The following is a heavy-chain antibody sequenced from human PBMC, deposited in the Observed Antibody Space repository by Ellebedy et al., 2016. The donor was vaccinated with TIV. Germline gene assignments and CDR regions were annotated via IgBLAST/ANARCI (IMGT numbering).Heavy chain of an antibody. CDR1: GFRSDGYA. V-gene: IGHV3-9*02. J-gene: IGHJ5*02. CDR2: ISWNSGNM. Sequence: SLKISXASSGFRSDGYAMHWVRQAPGKGLEWVSGISWNSGNMDYADSVKGRFTISRDNAKNSLYLQMNSLRPEDTALYYCAKAGTYSSSSRWFGPWGQGTLVTVSS. CDR3: AKAGTYSSSSRWFGP. D-gene: IGHD6-6*01.